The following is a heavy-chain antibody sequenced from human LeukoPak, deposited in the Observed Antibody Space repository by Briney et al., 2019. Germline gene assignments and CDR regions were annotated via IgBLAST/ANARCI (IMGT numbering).Heavy chain of an antibody. CDR3: ARGLSYSSSWYWYYYYGMDV. D-gene: IGHD6-13*01. J-gene: IGHJ6*02. CDR2: ITPNSGGT. V-gene: IGHV1-2*02. Sequence: GASVKVSCKASGYTFTGYYMHWVRQAPGQGLEWMGWITPNSGGTNYAQKFQGRVTMTRDTSISTAYMELSRLRSDDTAVYYCARGLSYSSSWYWYYYYGMDVWGQGTTVTVSS. CDR1: GYTFTGYY.